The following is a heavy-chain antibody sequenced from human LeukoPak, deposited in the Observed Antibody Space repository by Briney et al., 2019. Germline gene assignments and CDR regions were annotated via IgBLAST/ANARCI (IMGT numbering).Heavy chain of an antibody. CDR2: AYDGKSD. J-gene: IGHJ6*02. Sequence: GGSLRLSYEASGFTFSNYAMHWIRQAPGKGLEWVAVAYDGKSDFYAHFVEGRFTISRDNSKNTLNLQMSDLRVEDTALYYCARAGAVDRGLDVWGQGTTVTVSS. V-gene: IGHV3-33*01. D-gene: IGHD3-10*01. CDR1: GFTFSNYA. CDR3: ARAGAVDRGLDV.